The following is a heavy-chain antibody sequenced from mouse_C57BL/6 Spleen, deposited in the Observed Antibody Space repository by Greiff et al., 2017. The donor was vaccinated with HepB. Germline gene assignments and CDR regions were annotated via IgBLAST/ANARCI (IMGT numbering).Heavy chain of an antibody. CDR1: GYTFTSYW. J-gene: IGHJ4*01. V-gene: IGHV1-5*01. Sequence: EVQVVESGTVLARPGASVKMSCKTSGYTFTSYWMHWVKQRPGQGLEWIGAIYPGNSDTSYNQKFKGKAKLTAVTSASTAYMELSSLTNEDSAVYYCTRSRDSSGYESYAMDYWGQGTSVTVSS. CDR3: TRSRDSSGYESYAMDY. CDR2: IYPGNSDT. D-gene: IGHD3-2*02.